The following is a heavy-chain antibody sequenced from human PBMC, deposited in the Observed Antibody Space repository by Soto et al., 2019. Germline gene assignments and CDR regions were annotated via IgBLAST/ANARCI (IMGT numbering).Heavy chain of an antibody. D-gene: IGHD6-19*01. Sequence: EGQXXXSGGGVVRPXXSLXLSCAVSGFRLQDHAVTWVRQAPGKGLEWVSSITAKGGTKAYGDSVKGRXTXXXXXXXXXXXXXXXXXXXXXXXXXXCXIGGXWLXPLESWGQGTLVT. CDR3: XIGGXWLXPLES. CDR1: GFRLQDHA. CDR2: ITAKGGTK. J-gene: IGHJ4*02. V-gene: IGHV3-20*01.